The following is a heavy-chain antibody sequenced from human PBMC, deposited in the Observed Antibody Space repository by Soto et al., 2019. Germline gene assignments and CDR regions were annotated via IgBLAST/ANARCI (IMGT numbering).Heavy chain of an antibody. CDR1: GGSISSSNW. J-gene: IGHJ6*02. CDR2: IYHSGST. D-gene: IGHD1-1*01. V-gene: IGHV4-4*02. CDR3: ATSAPTTGTNYYYYGMDV. Sequence: PSETLSLTCAVSGGSISSSNWWSWVRQPPGKGLEWIGEIYHSGSTNYNPSLKSRVTISVDKSKNQFSLKLSSVTAADTAVYYCATSAPTTGTNYYYYGMDVWGQGTTVT.